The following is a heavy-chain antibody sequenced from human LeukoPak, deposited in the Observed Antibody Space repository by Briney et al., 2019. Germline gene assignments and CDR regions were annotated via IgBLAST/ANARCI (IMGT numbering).Heavy chain of an antibody. CDR2: IYYSGST. Sequence: SETLSLTCTVSGGSIDGNDYYWGWIRQPPGKGLEWIGSIYYSGSTYYNPSLKSRVTISVDTSKNQFFLRLSSVTAADTAMYYCARTNYYFYYMDVWGRGTTVTVSS. CDR1: GGSIDGNDYY. CDR3: ARTNYYFYYMDV. V-gene: IGHV4-39*01. J-gene: IGHJ6*03. D-gene: IGHD2-8*01.